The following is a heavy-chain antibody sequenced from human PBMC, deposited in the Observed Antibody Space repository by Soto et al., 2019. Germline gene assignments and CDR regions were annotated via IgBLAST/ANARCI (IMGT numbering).Heavy chain of an antibody. CDR1: GYTLTELS. J-gene: IGHJ6*02. CDR3: ATGVGGVITTIFRYYYYGMDV. Sequence: ASVKVSCKVSGYTLTELSMHWVRQAPGKGLEWMGGFDPEDGETIYAQKFQGRVTMTEDTSTDTAYMELSSLRSEDTAVYYCATGVGGVITTIFRYYYYGMDVWGQGTTGTVSS. D-gene: IGHD3-22*01. CDR2: FDPEDGET. V-gene: IGHV1-24*01.